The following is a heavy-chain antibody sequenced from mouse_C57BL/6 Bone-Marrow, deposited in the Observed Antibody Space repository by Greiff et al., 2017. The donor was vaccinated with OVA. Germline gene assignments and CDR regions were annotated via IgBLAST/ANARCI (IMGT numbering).Heavy chain of an antibody. D-gene: IGHD4-1*01. V-gene: IGHV1-84*01. J-gene: IGHJ4*01. CDR3: ARWGANWAYYYAMDY. CDR2: IYPGSGNT. Sequence: VQLQQSGPELVKPGASVKISCKASGYTFTDYYINWVKQRPGQGLEWIGWIYPGSGNTKYNEKFKGKATLTVDTSSSTAYMQRSSLTSEDSAVYFGARWGANWAYYYAMDYWGQGTSGTVSS. CDR1: GYTFTDYY.